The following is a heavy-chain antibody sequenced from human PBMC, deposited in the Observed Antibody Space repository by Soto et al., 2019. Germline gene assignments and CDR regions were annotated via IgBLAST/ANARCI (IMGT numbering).Heavy chain of an antibody. CDR1: GSTLTELS. CDR3: ATPPLWVYGDYLNY. J-gene: IGHJ4*02. Sequence: ASVKLSFKVSGSTLTELSMHWVRQAPGKGLEWMGGFDPEDGETIYAQKFQGRVTMTEDTSTDTAYMELSSLRSEDTAVYYCATPPLWVYGDYLNYWGQGNLVTVSS. D-gene: IGHD4-17*01. CDR2: FDPEDGET. V-gene: IGHV1-24*01.